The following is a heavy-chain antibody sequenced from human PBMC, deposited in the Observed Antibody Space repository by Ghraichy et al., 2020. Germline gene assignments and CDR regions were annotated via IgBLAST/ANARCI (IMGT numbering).Heavy chain of an antibody. CDR3: ARGVGSGWSFDYYYMDV. CDR1: GFTFSSYW. D-gene: IGHD6-19*01. Sequence: LSLTCAASGFTFSSYWMSWVRQAPGKGLEWVTNIKEDGNEKYYVDSVKGRFTISRDNAKNSLYLQMNSLRAEDTAVYYCARGVGSGWSFDYYYMDVWGKGTTVTVSS. J-gene: IGHJ6*03. V-gene: IGHV3-7*01. CDR2: IKEDGNEK.